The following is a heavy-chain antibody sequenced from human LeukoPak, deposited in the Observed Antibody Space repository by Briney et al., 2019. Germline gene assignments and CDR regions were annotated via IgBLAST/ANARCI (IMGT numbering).Heavy chain of an antibody. CDR3: TRSSKPYYYDSSGYRIDS. J-gene: IGHJ5*01. CDR1: AGSISSSSYY. Sequence: SETLSLTCSVSAGSISSSSYYWGWIRQPPGKGLEGIGSIFYSGSTSYNPSLKSRVTISVDASKNQFSMKLSSVTAADTAVYYCTRSSKPYYYDSSGYRIDSWGHGTLVTVSS. V-gene: IGHV4-39*01. CDR2: IFYSGST. D-gene: IGHD3-22*01.